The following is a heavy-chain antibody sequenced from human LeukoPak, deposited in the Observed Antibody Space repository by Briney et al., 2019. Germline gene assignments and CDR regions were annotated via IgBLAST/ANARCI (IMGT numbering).Heavy chain of an antibody. V-gene: IGHV4-38-2*01. CDR2: IYHSGST. Sequence: SETLSLTCAVSGYSISSGYYWGWIRQPPGKGLEWIGSIYHSGSTYYNPSLKSRVTISVDTSKNQFSLKLSSVTAADTAVYYCARKIGVPRNRNFDYWGQGTLVTVSS. CDR1: GYSISSGYY. CDR3: ARKIGVPRNRNFDY. J-gene: IGHJ4*02. D-gene: IGHD1-14*01.